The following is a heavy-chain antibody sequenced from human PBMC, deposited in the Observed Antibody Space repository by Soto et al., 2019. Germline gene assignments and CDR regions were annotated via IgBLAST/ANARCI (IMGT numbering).Heavy chain of an antibody. CDR2: IGTAGDT. J-gene: IGHJ3*02. CDR1: GFTFSSYD. CDR3: ARGELTDAFDI. Sequence: GGSLILSCAASGFTFSSYDMHWVRQATGKGLEWVSAIGTAGDTYYPGSVKGRFTISRENAKNSLYLQMNSLRAGDTAVYYCARGELTDAFDIWGQGTMVTVSS. D-gene: IGHD1-26*01. V-gene: IGHV3-13*01.